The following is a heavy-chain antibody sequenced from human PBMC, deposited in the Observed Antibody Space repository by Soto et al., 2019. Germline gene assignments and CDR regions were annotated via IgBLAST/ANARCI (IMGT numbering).Heavy chain of an antibody. J-gene: IGHJ1*01. D-gene: IGHD3-10*01. CDR2: INHSGST. V-gene: IGHV4-34*01. Sequence: QVQLQQWGAGLLKPSETLSLTCAVYGGSFSGYYWSWIRQPPGKGLEWIGEINHSGSTNYNPSLKSRVTTSVDTSKSQFPLTLCSVTAADTAVYYCASGRHMVRGVIGYFQHWGQGTLVTVSS. CDR3: ASGRHMVRGVIGYFQH. CDR1: GGSFSGYY.